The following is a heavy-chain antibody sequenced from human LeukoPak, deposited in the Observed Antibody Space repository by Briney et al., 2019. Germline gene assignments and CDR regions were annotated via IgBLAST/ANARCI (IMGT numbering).Heavy chain of an antibody. CDR2: IHTSGRT. CDR3: ARDVYYYDSGGYYYFDY. CDR1: GSSISSYY. Sequence: SETLSLTCTVSGSSISSYYWSWIRQPAGKGLEWIGRIHTSGRTNYNPSLKNRVTMSADTSKNKFSLMLSSVTAADTAVYYCARDVYYYDSGGYYYFDYWGQGTLVTVSS. J-gene: IGHJ4*02. V-gene: IGHV4-4*07. D-gene: IGHD3-22*01.